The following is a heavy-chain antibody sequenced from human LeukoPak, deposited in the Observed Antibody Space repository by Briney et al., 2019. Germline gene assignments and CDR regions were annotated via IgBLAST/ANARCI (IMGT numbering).Heavy chain of an antibody. CDR2: ISGSGGST. Sequence: GSLRLSCVVSGFTFSSYAMSWVRQAPGKGLEWVSAISGSGGSTYYADSVKGRFTISRDNSKNTLYLQMNSLRAEDTAVYYCAKGWVGSSGYYPRFDYWGQGTLVTVSS. CDR3: AKGWVGSSGYYPRFDY. J-gene: IGHJ4*02. CDR1: GFTFSSYA. D-gene: IGHD3-22*01. V-gene: IGHV3-23*01.